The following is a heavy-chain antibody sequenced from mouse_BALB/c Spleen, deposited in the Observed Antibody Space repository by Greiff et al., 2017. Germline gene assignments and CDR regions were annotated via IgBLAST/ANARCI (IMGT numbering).Heavy chain of an antibody. V-gene: IGHV5-9*03. CDR1: GFTFSSYT. D-gene: IGHD2-1*01. CDR3: ARWPYGNYVAWFAY. CDR2: ISSGGGNT. Sequence: EVKVEESGGGLVKPGGSLKLSCAASGFTFSSYTMSWVRQTPEKRLEWVATISSGGGNTYYPDSVKGRFTISRDNAKNNLYLQMSSLRSEDTALYYCARWPYGNYVAWFAYWGQGTLVTVSA. J-gene: IGHJ3*01.